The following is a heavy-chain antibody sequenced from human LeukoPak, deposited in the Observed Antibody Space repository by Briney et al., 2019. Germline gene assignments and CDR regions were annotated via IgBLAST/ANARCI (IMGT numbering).Heavy chain of an antibody. Sequence: PGGSLRLSCVASGFTFSSYWMSWVRQAPGKGLEWVANIKQDGSEKYYVDSVKGRFTISRDNAKNSLYLQMNSLRAEDTAVYYCAREGIAAAGCFDYWGQGTLVTVSS. V-gene: IGHV3-7*01. CDR1: GFTFSSYW. J-gene: IGHJ4*02. CDR3: AREGIAAAGCFDY. CDR2: IKQDGSEK. D-gene: IGHD6-13*01.